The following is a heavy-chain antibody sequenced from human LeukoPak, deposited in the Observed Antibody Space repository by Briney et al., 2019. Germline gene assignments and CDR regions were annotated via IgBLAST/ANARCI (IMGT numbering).Heavy chain of an antibody. D-gene: IGHD6-13*01. V-gene: IGHV3-30*04. J-gene: IGHJ1*01. CDR2: ISYDGSNK. CDR3: ARDRPGSSSWQYFQH. CDR1: GFTFSSYA. Sequence: PGGSLRLSCAASGFTFSSYAMHWVRQAPGKGLEWVAVISYDGSNKYYADSVKGRFTISRDNSKNTLYLQMNSLRAEDTAVYYCARDRPGSSSWQYFQHWGQGTLVTVSS.